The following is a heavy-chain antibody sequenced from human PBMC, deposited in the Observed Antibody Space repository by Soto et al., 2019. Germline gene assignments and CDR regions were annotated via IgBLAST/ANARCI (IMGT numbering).Heavy chain of an antibody. CDR2: ISSSSSYI. J-gene: IGHJ4*02. Sequence: EVQLVESGGGLVKPGGSLRLSCAASGFTFSSYSMNWVRQAPGKGLEWVSSISSSSSYIYYADSVKGRFTISRDNAKNSLYLQMNSLRAEDTAVYYCARHGSGSYYHGIDYWGQGTLVTVST. CDR3: ARHGSGSYYHGIDY. V-gene: IGHV3-21*01. D-gene: IGHD3-10*01. CDR1: GFTFSSYS.